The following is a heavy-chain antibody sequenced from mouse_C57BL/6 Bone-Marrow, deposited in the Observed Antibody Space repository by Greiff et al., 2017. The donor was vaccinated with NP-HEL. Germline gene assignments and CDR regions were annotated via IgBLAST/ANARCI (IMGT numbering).Heavy chain of an antibody. D-gene: IGHD1-1*02. CDR3: TTEVGEY. Sequence: VQLQQSGAELVRPGASVKLSCTASGFNIKDDYMHWVKQRPEQGLEWIGWIDPENGDTEYASKFQGKATITVATSSYPAYLQLSSLTSEDTAVYYCTTEVGEYGGQGTSLTVSA. CDR2: IDPENGDT. CDR1: GFNIKDDY. J-gene: IGHJ2*03. V-gene: IGHV14-4*01.